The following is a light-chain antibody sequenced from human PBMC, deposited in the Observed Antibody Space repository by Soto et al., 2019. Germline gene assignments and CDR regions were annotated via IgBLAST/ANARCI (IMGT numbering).Light chain of an antibody. CDR3: SSYAGSNNWN. V-gene: IGLV2-8*01. J-gene: IGLJ1*01. CDR2: EVS. Sequence: QSALTQPPSASGSPGQSVTISCTGTSSDVGGYNYVSWYQQHPGKAPKLMIYEVSKRPSGVPDRFSGSKSGNTASLTVSGLQAEDEADYYCSSYAGSNNWNFGTGTKGPS. CDR1: SSDVGGYNY.